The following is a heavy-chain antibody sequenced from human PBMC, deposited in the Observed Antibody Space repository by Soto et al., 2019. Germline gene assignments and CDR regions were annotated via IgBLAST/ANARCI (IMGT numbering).Heavy chain of an antibody. CDR3: AIAYGSGSYYTIFDYYYYGMDV. D-gene: IGHD3-10*01. V-gene: IGHV4-4*02. Sequence: SETLSLTCAVSGGSISSSNWWSWVRQPPGKGLEWIGEIYHSGSTNYNPSLKSRVTISVDKSKNQFSLKLSSVTAADTAVYYCAIAYGSGSYYTIFDYYYYGMDVWGQGTTVTVSS. CDR1: GGSISSSNW. J-gene: IGHJ6*02. CDR2: IYHSGST.